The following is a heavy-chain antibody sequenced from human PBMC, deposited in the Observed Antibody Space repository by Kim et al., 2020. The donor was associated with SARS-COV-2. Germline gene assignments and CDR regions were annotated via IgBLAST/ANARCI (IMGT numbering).Heavy chain of an antibody. CDR3: ASHRITIFGVVIEGVDY. J-gene: IGHJ4*02. Sequence: KSRVTISVDTSKNQFSLKLSSVTAADTAVYYCASHRITIFGVVIEGVDYWGQGTLVTVSS. D-gene: IGHD3-3*01. V-gene: IGHV4-39*01.